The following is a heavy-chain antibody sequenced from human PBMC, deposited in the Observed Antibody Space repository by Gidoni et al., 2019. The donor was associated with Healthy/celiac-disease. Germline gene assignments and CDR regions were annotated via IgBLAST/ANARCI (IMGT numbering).Heavy chain of an antibody. CDR3: ARRMSVVVPAAMGWFDP. CDR1: GGSISSSSYY. J-gene: IGHJ5*02. Sequence: QLQLQESGPGLVKLSETLSLTCTVSGGSISSSSYYWGWIRQPPGKGLAWIGSTHLSGSTYYNPSLKSRVTISVDTSKNQFSLKLSSVTAADTAVYYCARRMSVVVPAAMGWFDPWGQGTLVTVSS. CDR2: THLSGST. D-gene: IGHD2-2*01. V-gene: IGHV4-39*01.